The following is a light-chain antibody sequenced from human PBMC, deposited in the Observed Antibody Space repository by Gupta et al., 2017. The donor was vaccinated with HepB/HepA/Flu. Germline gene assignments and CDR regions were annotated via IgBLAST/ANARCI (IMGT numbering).Light chain of an antibody. CDR2: GAS. CDR1: QSVSSSY. V-gene: IGKV3-20*01. CDR3: QQYGSSPPYT. J-gene: IGKJ2*01. Sequence: EIVLTQSPVTLSLSPGERATLSCRASQSVSSSYLAWYQQKPGQAPRLLIYGASSRATGIPDRFSGSGSGTDFTLTISRLEPEDFAVYYCQQYGSSPPYTFDQGTKLDIK.